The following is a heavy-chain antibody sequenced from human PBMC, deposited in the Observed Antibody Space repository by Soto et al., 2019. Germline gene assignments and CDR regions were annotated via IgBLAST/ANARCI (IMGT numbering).Heavy chain of an antibody. CDR2: IIPIFGTA. CDR3: ARVIVVVDANYYYGMDV. J-gene: IGHJ6*02. D-gene: IGHD2-15*01. V-gene: IGHV1-69*06. CDR1: GGTFSSYA. Sequence: ASVKVSCKASGGTFSSYAISWVQQAPGQGLEWMGGIIPIFGTANYAQKFQGRVTITADKSTSTAYMELSSLRSEDTAVYYCARVIVVVDANYYYGMDVWGQGTTVTVSS.